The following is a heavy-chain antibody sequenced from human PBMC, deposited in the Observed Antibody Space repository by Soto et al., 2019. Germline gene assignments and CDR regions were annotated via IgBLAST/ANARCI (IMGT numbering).Heavy chain of an antibody. CDR2: IWYDGSNK. D-gene: IGHD3-22*01. CDR1: GFTFSSYG. V-gene: IGHV3-33*01. Sequence: QVQLVESGGGVVQPGRSLRLSCAASGFTFSSYGMHWVRQAPGKGLEWVAVIWYDGSNKYYADSMKGRFTISRDNSKNTLYLQMNSLRAEDTAVYYCAREAAYYDSSGYYRYYYYGMDVWGQGTTVTVSS. CDR3: AREAAYYDSSGYYRYYYYGMDV. J-gene: IGHJ6*02.